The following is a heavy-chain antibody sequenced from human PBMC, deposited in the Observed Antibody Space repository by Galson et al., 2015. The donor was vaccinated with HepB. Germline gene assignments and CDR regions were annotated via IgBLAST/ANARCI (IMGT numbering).Heavy chain of an antibody. D-gene: IGHD1-1*01. J-gene: IGHJ2*01. V-gene: IGHV3-11*06. CDR3: ARDRATGTYGHWYFDL. CDR1: GFTFSDYY. CDR2: ISSSSSYT. Sequence: SLRLSCAASGFTFSDYYMSWIRQAPGKGLEWVSYISSSSSYTNYADSVKGRFTISRDNAKNSLYLQMNSLRAEDTAVYYCARDRATGTYGHWYFDLWGRGTLVTVSS.